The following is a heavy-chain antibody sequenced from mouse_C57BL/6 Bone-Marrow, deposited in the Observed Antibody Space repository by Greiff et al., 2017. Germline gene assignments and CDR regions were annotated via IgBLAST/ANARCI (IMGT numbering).Heavy chain of an antibody. CDR3: AKNSLPGDRDV. D-gene: IGHD3-3*01. Sequence: QVQLQQSGAELARPGASVKLSCKASGYTFTSYGISWVKQRTGQGLEWIGEIYPRSGNTYYNEKFKGKATLTADKSSSTPYMELRSLTSEDSAVFFWAKNSLPGDRDVWGTGTTVTVSS. J-gene: IGHJ1*03. CDR1: GYTFTSYG. V-gene: IGHV1-81*01. CDR2: IYPRSGNT.